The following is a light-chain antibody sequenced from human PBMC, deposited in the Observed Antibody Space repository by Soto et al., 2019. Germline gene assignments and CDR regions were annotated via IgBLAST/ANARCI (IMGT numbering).Light chain of an antibody. CDR1: QSVRDTY. J-gene: IGKJ2*02. V-gene: IGKV3-20*01. CDR3: QHYGTSLGT. Sequence: EIVWTQSPGTLSLSPGERATLSCRASQSVRDTYLAWYQQKPGQAPRLLIYGVYIRATGIPDRFSGSGSGSDFTLTISRLEPEDFAVYYCQHYGTSLGTFGQGTKLEIK. CDR2: GVY.